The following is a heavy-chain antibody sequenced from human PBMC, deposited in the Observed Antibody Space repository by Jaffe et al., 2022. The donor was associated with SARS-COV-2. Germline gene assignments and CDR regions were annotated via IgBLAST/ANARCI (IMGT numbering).Heavy chain of an antibody. CDR2: IKSDGGEE. J-gene: IGHJ4*02. D-gene: IGHD3-10*01. V-gene: IGHV3-7*01. CDR3: ARSGYGSGSYYIFDY. CDR1: GLIFSSYW. Sequence: EVQLVESGGGLVQPGGSLRLSCAASGLIFSSYWMSWVRKAPGKGLEWVANIKSDGGEEYYVDSVKGRFTISRDNAKNSLYLQMNSLRADDTAVYYCARSGYGSGSYYIFDYWGQGTLVTVSS.